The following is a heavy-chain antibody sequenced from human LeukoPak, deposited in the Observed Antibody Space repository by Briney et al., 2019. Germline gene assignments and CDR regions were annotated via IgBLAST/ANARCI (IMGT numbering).Heavy chain of an antibody. CDR3: ARDESGDSYGLY. CDR2: IKQDGSQK. D-gene: IGHD5-18*01. Sequence: GGALRLSCAVSGFTFSSYWMNWVRQAPGKGLEWVANIKQDGSQKYYVDSVKGRFTISRDNAKNSLYLQLNSLRAEDTAVYYCARDESGDSYGLYWGQGTLVTVSS. J-gene: IGHJ4*02. V-gene: IGHV3-7*05. CDR1: GFTFSSYW.